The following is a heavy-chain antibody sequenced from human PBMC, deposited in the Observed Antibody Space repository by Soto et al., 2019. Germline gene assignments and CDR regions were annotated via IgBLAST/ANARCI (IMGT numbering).Heavy chain of an antibody. D-gene: IGHD6-13*01. J-gene: IGHJ3*02. CDR3: ATPRPNSSSWYNAFDI. CDR2: IYYSGST. V-gene: IGHV4-31*03. Sequence: PSETLSLTCTVSGGSISSGGYYWSWIRQHPGKGLEWIGYIYYSGSTYYNPSLKSRVTISVDTSKNQFSLKLSSVTAADTAVYYCATPRPNSSSWYNAFDIWGQGTMVTVSS. CDR1: GGSISSGGYY.